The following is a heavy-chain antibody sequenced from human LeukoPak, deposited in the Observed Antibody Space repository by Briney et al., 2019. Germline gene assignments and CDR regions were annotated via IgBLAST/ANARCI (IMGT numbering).Heavy chain of an antibody. CDR1: GFTFSSYW. Sequence: GGSLRLSCAASGFTFSSYWMSWVRQAPGKGLEWVANIKQDGSEKYYVDSVKGRFTISRDNAKNSLYLQMNSLRAEDTAVYYCARGSRITIFGVVRFRAGYYMDVWGKGTTVTVSS. D-gene: IGHD3-3*01. CDR2: IKQDGSEK. J-gene: IGHJ6*03. V-gene: IGHV3-7*01. CDR3: ARGSRITIFGVVRFRAGYYMDV.